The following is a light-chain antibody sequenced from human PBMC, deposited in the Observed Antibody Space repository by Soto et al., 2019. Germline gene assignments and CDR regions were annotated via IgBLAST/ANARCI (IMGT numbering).Light chain of an antibody. CDR1: QSVSSSY. Sequence: EIVLTQSPGTLSLSPGERATLSCRASQSVSSSYLAWYQQKPGQAPRLLINGESSRATGIPDRFSGSGSGTDFTLTISRLEPEDCAVYYCQQYGSSPLTFGGGTKVEIK. CDR3: QQYGSSPLT. J-gene: IGKJ4*01. CDR2: GES. V-gene: IGKV3-20*01.